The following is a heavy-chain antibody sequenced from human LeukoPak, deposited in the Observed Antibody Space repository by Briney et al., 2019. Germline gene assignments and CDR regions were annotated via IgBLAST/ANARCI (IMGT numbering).Heavy chain of an antibody. CDR3: AGSRLRFLQWDY. CDR1: AAAFTNSC. CDR2: VDPSVAAP. V-gene: IGHV1-46*01. J-gene: IGHJ4*02. D-gene: IGHD3-3*01. Sequence: ASVKLSCTASAAAFTNSCFHWVRQTPRHGLQYLGIVDPSVAAPTYPQRFKGRVTMTRATSTRTIYLELRRLQLEDTAVYYCAGSRLRFLQWDYWGQGTVVTVSS.